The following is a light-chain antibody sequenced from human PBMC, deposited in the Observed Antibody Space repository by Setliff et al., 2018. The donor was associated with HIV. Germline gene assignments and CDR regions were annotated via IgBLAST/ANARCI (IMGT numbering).Light chain of an antibody. CDR3: NSYTTSGTRV. CDR1: SSDVGGYNY. Sequence: SVLTQPASVSGSPGQSIIISCTGTSSDVGGYNYVSWYQQHPGKAPKLIIYEVTNRPSGVSDRFSGSKSVNTASLTISGLQTEDEADYYCNSYTTSGTRVFGTGTKVTVL. CDR2: EVT. V-gene: IGLV2-14*01. J-gene: IGLJ1*01.